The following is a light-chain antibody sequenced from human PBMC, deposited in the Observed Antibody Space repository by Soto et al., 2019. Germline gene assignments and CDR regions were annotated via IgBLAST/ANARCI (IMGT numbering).Light chain of an antibody. J-gene: IGKJ4*01. CDR2: AAS. CDR1: QSMRTY. V-gene: IGKV1-17*01. Sequence: DIQMTQSPASLSASVGDRVTITCLASQSMRTYLNWYQQKPGKAPKRLIYAASTLQTGVPSRFSGSGSGTEFTLTISSLQPEDFATYYCLQHNTSPLTFGGGTKVDIK. CDR3: LQHNTSPLT.